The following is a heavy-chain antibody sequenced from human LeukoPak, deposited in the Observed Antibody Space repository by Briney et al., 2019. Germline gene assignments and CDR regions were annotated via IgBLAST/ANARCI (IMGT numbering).Heavy chain of an antibody. CDR1: GYTFTNYY. V-gene: IGHV1-46*01. CDR3: AREGGGDRGRAFDI. J-gene: IGHJ3*02. Sequence: ASVKVSCKASGYTFTNYYIHWLRQASGQGLGWMGILNPSAATTTYAQNFQGRVTMTRDTSTSTVYMELSSLRSEDTAVYYCAREGGGDRGRAFDIWGQGTMVTVSS. D-gene: IGHD2-21*02. CDR2: LNPSAATT.